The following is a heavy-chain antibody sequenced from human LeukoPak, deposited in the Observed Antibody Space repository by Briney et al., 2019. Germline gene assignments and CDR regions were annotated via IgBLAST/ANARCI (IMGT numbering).Heavy chain of an antibody. D-gene: IGHD3-16*01. CDR3: AILGGAFDI. CDR1: GFTVSSDS. CDR2: IYSGGST. Sequence: GGSLRLSCTVSGFTVSSDSMSWVRQAPGKGLEWVSFIYSGGSTHYSDSVKGRFTISRDNSKNTLYLQMNSLRAEDTAMYYCAILGGAFDIWGQGTMVTVSS. V-gene: IGHV3-53*01. J-gene: IGHJ3*02.